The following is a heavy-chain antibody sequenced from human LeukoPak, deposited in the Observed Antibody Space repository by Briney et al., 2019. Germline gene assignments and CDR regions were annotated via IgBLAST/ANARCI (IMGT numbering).Heavy chain of an antibody. CDR2: ISPSGGST. J-gene: IGHJ4*02. V-gene: IGHV1-46*01. Sequence: GASVKVSCKAFGYTFTSNYMHWVRQAPGQGPEWMGVISPSGGSTTYAQKFQGRVTLTRDMSTSTAYMELSSLRSEDTAVYYCARAGGYCGRISCPYYFDYWGQGSLVAVSS. D-gene: IGHD2-15*01. CDR3: ARAGGYCGRISCPYYFDY. CDR1: GYTFTSNY.